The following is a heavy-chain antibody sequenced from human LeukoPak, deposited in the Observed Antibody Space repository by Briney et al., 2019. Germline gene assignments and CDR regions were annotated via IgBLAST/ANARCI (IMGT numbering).Heavy chain of an antibody. J-gene: IGHJ4*02. CDR2: INHNNGGT. CDR1: GYTFSGDY. CDR3: ARGGPKPIMGAADC. Sequence: ASVMVSSRASGYTFSGDYIHWMRQAPGQGLAWMGWINHNNGGTNYARKFQGRVTMTRDTSITTTYMELISLRSDDTAVYYCARGGPKPIMGAADCWGQGTLVTVSS. V-gene: IGHV1-2*02. D-gene: IGHD1-26*01.